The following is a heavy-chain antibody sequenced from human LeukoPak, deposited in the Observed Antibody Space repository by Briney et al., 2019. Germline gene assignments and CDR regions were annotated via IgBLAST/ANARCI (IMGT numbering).Heavy chain of an antibody. V-gene: IGHV3-21*01. D-gene: IGHD1-26*01. Sequence: GGSLRLSCVATSRFTFSTYAMSWVRQAPGKGLEWVSSISSSSSYMYYADSVKGRFIISRDNAKNSLFLRMDSLTGEDTAVYYCSRGGLYRYSGTSGDYWGQGTLVTVSS. CDR2: ISSSSSYM. CDR3: SRGGLYRYSGTSGDY. CDR1: RFTFSTYA. J-gene: IGHJ4*02.